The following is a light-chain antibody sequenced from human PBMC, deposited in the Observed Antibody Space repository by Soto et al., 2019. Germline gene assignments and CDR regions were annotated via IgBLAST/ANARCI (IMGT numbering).Light chain of an antibody. V-gene: IGKV1-5*01. J-gene: IGKJ4*01. CDR1: QSISSW. Sequence: DIQMTQSPSTLSASVGDRVTITCRASQSISSWLAWYQQKPGKVTKLLIYDASSLESGVPSRFSGSGSGTEFTLTINSLQPDDFATYYCQQYDSYSPVTFGGGTKVDIK. CDR3: QQYDSYSPVT. CDR2: DAS.